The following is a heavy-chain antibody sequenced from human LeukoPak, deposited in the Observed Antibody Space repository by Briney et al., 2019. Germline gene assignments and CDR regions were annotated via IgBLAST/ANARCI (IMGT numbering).Heavy chain of an antibody. CDR3: AKLLWFGELLYQGPERNAFDI. D-gene: IGHD3-10*01. CDR2: ISGSGGST. Sequence: GGSLRLSCAASGFTFSSYAMSWVRQAPGKGLEWVSAISGSGGSTYYADSVKGRFTISRDNSKNTLYLQMNSLRAEDTAVYYCAKLLWFGELLYQGPERNAFDIWGQGTMVTVSS. J-gene: IGHJ3*02. CDR1: GFTFSSYA. V-gene: IGHV3-23*01.